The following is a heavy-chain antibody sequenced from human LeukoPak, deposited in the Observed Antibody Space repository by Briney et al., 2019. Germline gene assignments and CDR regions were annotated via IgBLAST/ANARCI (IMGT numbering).Heavy chain of an antibody. CDR2: INPSGGST. Sequence: EASVKVSCKASGYTFTSYYMHWVRQAPGQGIEWMGIINPSGGSTSYAQKFQGRVTMTRDMSTSTVYMELSSLRSEDTAVYYCARENSSGYYTIDYWGQGTLVSVSS. V-gene: IGHV1-46*01. D-gene: IGHD3-3*01. CDR1: GYTFTSYY. J-gene: IGHJ4*02. CDR3: ARENSSGYYTIDY.